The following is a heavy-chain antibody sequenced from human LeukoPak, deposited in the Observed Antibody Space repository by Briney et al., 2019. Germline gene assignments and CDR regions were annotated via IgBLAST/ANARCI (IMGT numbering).Heavy chain of an antibody. Sequence: SETLSLTCGVYGGSLRPYYWSWIRQPPGKGLEWIGSIYYSGSTYYNPSLKSRVTISVDTSKNQFSLKLSSVTAADTAVYYCARLDHWGFLDYWGQGTLVTVSS. D-gene: IGHD7-27*01. V-gene: IGHV4-34*01. J-gene: IGHJ4*02. CDR3: ARLDHWGFLDY. CDR2: IYYSGST. CDR1: GGSLRPYY.